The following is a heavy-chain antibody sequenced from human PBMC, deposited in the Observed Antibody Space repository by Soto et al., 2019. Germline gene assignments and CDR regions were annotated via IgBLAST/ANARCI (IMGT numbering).Heavy chain of an antibody. V-gene: IGHV3-64*01. J-gene: IGHJ4*02. D-gene: IGHD6-13*01. Sequence: EVQLVESGGGLVQPGGSLRLSCAASGFTFGSYPMHWVRQAPGKGLEYVSAISTNGDSTFYANSVKGRFTISRDNSKNTLYIQMGSLLAEDMGVDYCAREGMSRPRWVFDYWGQGTLVTASS. CDR2: ISTNGDST. CDR1: GFTFGSYP. CDR3: AREGMSRPRWVFDY.